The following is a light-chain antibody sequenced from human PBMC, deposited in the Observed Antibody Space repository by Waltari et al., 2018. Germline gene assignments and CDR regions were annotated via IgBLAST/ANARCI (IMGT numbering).Light chain of an antibody. V-gene: IGLV1-51*01. CDR2: DNK. J-gene: IGLJ1*01. CDR3: GTWDSSLRLEV. Sequence: QSVLTQPPSVSAAPGQKVTISCSGSTSNIGKNFVSWYQHRPGTSPKHLIYDNKKRPSGIPDRFSGSYSGTSVTLDITGLQTGDEADYYCGTWDSSLRLEVFGAGTKVTVL. CDR1: TSNIGKNF.